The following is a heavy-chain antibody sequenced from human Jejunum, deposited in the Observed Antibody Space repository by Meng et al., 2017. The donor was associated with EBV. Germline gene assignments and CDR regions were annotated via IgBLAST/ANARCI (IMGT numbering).Heavy chain of an antibody. V-gene: IGHV4-39*07. Sequence: HLRRPEAGPGLVKPSEALSLTCTVSGGSISTATYYWAWIRQPPGKGLEWIGSIYYTGYTDYNPSLKSRVTMSVRTSTNQFSLKLTSVTAADTAMYYCARGQQWLIREDWFDPWGQGTLVTVSS. D-gene: IGHD6-19*01. CDR1: GGSISTATYY. J-gene: IGHJ5*02. CDR2: IYYTGYT. CDR3: ARGQQWLIREDWFDP.